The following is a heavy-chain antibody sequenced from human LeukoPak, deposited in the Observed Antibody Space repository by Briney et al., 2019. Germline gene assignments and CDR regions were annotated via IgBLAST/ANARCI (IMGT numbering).Heavy chain of an antibody. J-gene: IGHJ4*02. D-gene: IGHD4-17*01. CDR1: GYTFTGYY. Sequence: ASVKVSCKASGYTFTGYYMHWVRQAPGQGLEWMGWINPNSGGTDYAQKFQGRVTMTRDTSISTAYMELSRLRSDDTAVYYCASSDYGDYVFNYWGQGTLVTVSS. CDR2: INPNSGGT. CDR3: ASSDYGDYVFNY. V-gene: IGHV1-2*02.